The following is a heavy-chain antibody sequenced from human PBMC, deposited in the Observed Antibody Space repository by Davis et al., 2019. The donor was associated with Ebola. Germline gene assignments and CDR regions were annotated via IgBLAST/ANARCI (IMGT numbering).Heavy chain of an antibody. Sequence: MPSETLSLTCSVSGGSISSYSWSWIRQPPGKGLEWIGYIYHSGSTYYNPSLKSRVTISVDRSKNQFSLKLSSVTAADTAVYYCARAAVKYYYDSSGYLNWFDPWGQGTLVTVSS. J-gene: IGHJ5*02. CDR1: GGSISSYS. V-gene: IGHV4-30-2*01. CDR2: IYHSGST. CDR3: ARAAVKYYYDSSGYLNWFDP. D-gene: IGHD3-22*01.